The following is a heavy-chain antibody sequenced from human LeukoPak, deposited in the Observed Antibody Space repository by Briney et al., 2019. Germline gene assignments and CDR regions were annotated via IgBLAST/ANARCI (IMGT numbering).Heavy chain of an antibody. CDR1: GGSISSYY. CDR2: IYTSGST. Sequence: PTETLSLTCTVSGGSISSYYWSWIRQPAGKGLEWIGRIYTSGSTNYNPYLKSRVTMSVDTSKNQFSLKLSSVTAADTAVYYCARNYDFWSGYRSVGYYYYYMDVWGKGTTVTVSS. D-gene: IGHD3-3*01. CDR3: ARNYDFWSGYRSVGYYYYYMDV. V-gene: IGHV4-4*07. J-gene: IGHJ6*03.